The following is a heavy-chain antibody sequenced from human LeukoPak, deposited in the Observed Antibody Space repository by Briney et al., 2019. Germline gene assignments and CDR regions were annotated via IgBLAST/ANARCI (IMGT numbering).Heavy chain of an antibody. J-gene: IGHJ2*01. CDR1: GYSFTSYW. D-gene: IGHD5-18*01. Sequence: GESLQISCKGSGYSFTSYWIGWVRQMPGKGLEWMGIIYPGDSDTRYSPSFQGQVTISADKSISTAYLQWSTLKASDTAMYYCARHVSLGYNYGPRHWYFDLWGRGTLVTVSS. CDR3: ARHVSLGYNYGPRHWYFDL. CDR2: IYPGDSDT. V-gene: IGHV5-51*01.